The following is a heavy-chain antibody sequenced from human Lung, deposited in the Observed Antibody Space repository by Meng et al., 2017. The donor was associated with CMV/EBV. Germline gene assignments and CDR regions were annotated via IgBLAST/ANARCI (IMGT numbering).Heavy chain of an antibody. CDR3: ARDPHTHYSSSGYYYYYGMDV. CDR1: GGTFSSYA. D-gene: IGHD3-22*01. CDR2: IIPIFGTA. Sequence: SVKVSXKASGGTFSSYAISWVRQAPGQGLEWMGGIIPIFGTANYAQKFQGRVTITTDESTGTAYMELSSLRSEDTAVYYCARDPHTHYSSSGYYYYYGMDVWGQGXTVTVSS. J-gene: IGHJ6*02. V-gene: IGHV1-69*05.